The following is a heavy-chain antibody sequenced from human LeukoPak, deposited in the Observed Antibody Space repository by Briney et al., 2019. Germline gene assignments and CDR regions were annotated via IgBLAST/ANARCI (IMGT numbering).Heavy chain of an antibody. V-gene: IGHV1-46*01. CDR1: GYTFTSYY. CDR3: ARIRDGYNDAYDI. Sequence: ASVKVSCKASGYTFTSYYVHWVRQAPGQGLEWMGIINPSGGSTSYAQKFQGRVTMTRDTSTSTVYMGLSSLRSEDTAVYYCARIRDGYNDAYDIWGQGTMVTVSS. D-gene: IGHD5-24*01. CDR2: INPSGGST. J-gene: IGHJ3*02.